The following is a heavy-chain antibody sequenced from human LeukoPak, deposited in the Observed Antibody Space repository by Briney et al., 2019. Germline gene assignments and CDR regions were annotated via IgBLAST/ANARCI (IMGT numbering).Heavy chain of an antibody. Sequence: SETLSLTCTVSGGSISSSSYYWGWIRQPPGKGLEWIGSIYYSGSTYYNPSLKSRVTISVDTSKNQFSLKLSSVTAADTAVYYCARGSRGRGGYFDYRGQGTLVTVSS. CDR3: ARGSRGRGGYFDY. CDR2: IYYSGST. CDR1: GGSISSSSYY. D-gene: IGHD6-13*01. J-gene: IGHJ4*02. V-gene: IGHV4-39*07.